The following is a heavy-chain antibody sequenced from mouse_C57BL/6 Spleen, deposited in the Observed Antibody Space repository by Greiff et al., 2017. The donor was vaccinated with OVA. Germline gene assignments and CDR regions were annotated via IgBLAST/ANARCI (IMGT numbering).Heavy chain of an antibody. D-gene: IGHD2-1*01. CDR3: ASFYGNFPYAMDY. V-gene: IGHV1-7*01. CDR1: GYTFTSYW. CDR2: INPSSGYT. Sequence: VKLMESGAELAKPGASVKLSCKASGYTFTSYWMHWVKQRPGQGLEWIGYINPSSGYTKYNQKFKDKATLTADKSSSTAYMQLSSLTYEDSAVYYCASFYGNFPYAMDYWGQGTSVTVSS. J-gene: IGHJ4*01.